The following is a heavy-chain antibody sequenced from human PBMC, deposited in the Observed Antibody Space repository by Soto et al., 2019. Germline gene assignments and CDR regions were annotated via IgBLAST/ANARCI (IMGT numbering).Heavy chain of an antibody. Sequence: GGSRRLACAASGFTFSRYAMPWVRQAPGKGLEWVAVISYDGSNKYYAHSVNGRFTISRDNSKNTLYLQMNSLRAEDTAVHYCAKDQGYSSGWLFDYCGQGT. CDR2: ISYDGSNK. V-gene: IGHV3-30*18. CDR3: AKDQGYSSGWLFDY. D-gene: IGHD6-19*01. J-gene: IGHJ4*02. CDR1: GFTFSRYA.